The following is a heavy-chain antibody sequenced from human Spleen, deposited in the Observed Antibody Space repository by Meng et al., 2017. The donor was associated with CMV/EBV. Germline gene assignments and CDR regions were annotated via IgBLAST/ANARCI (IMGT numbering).Heavy chain of an antibody. D-gene: IGHD1/OR15-1a*01. V-gene: IGHV3-43*01. Sequence: EVQLVESGGVVVQPGGSLRLSCADSGFTFDDYTMHWVRQAPGKGLEWVSLISWDGGSTYYADSVKGRFTISRDNSKNSLYLQMNSLRTEDTALYYCAKDEQSGFDYWGQGTLVTVSS. CDR2: ISWDGGST. CDR1: GFTFDDYT. CDR3: AKDEQSGFDY. J-gene: IGHJ4*02.